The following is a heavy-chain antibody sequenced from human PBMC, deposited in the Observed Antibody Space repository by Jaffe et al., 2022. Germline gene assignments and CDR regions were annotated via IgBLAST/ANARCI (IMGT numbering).Heavy chain of an antibody. Sequence: EVQLLESGGGLVQPGGSLRLSCAASGFTFSSYAMSWVRQAPGKGLEWVSAISGSGGSTYYADSVKGRFTISRDNSKNTLYLQMNSLRAEDTAVYYCAKVVASLRFLAQVPGWFDPWGQGTLVTVSS. CDR2: ISGSGGST. CDR3: AKVVASLRFLAQVPGWFDP. D-gene: IGHD3-3*01. CDR1: GFTFSSYA. V-gene: IGHV3-23*01. J-gene: IGHJ5*02.